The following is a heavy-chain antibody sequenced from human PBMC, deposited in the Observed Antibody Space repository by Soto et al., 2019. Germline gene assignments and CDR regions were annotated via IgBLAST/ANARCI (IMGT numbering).Heavy chain of an antibody. CDR2: IGPESGAT. V-gene: IGHV1-2*02. J-gene: IGHJ4*02. CDR3: GRGRSGQIVVFY. D-gene: IGHD3-22*01. CDR1: GYTFTGHY. Sequence: ASVKVSCKASGYTFTGHYIHWVRQAPEQGPEWMGEIGPESGATRYAQKFQGRVTMTRDMSITSVYMELNNLSPDDTAVYYCGRGRSGQIVVFYWGQGTPVTVSS.